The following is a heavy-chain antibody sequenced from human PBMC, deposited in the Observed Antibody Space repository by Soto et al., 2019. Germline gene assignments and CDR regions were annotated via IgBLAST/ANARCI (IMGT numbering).Heavy chain of an antibody. D-gene: IGHD3-16*01. CDR3: ARWGTTGGLDV. Sequence: ESGGGVVQPGTSLRLSCVGSGFTFRSYVIHWVRQAPGKGLEWVALTSYDGSNNFYGDSVKGRFTISRHNSRNTVELQMDSLRLEDTALYYCARWGTTGGLDVWGQGTLVSVSS. CDR2: TSYDGSNN. CDR1: GFTFRSYV. J-gene: IGHJ4*02. V-gene: IGHV3-33*05.